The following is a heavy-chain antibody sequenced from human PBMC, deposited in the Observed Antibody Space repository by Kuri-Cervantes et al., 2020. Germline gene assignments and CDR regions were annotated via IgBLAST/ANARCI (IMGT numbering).Heavy chain of an antibody. V-gene: IGHV3-74*01. J-gene: IGHJ4*02. CDR2: INSDGSST. Sequence: ETLSLTCAASGFTFSSYWMHWVRQAPGKGLVWVSRINSDGSSTSYADSVKGRFTISRDNAKNTLYLQMNSLRAEYTAVYYCARDSARIVGAVDYGYWGQGTLVTVSS. D-gene: IGHD1-26*01. CDR1: GFTFSSYW. CDR3: ARDSARIVGAVDYGY.